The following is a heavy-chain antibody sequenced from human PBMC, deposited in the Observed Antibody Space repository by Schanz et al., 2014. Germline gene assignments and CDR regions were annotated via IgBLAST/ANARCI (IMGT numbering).Heavy chain of an antibody. V-gene: IGHV3-30*19. Sequence: VQLVESGGGVVQPGRSLRLSCAASGFTLTSHGMHWVRQAPGKGLEWVALISYDGSNTYYPDSVKGRFTVSRDISKNMLYLQMDSLRAEDTALYYCARDSFSSSYIDYWGQGTLVTVSS. J-gene: IGHJ4*02. CDR1: GFTLTSHG. CDR2: ISYDGSNT. D-gene: IGHD6-13*01. CDR3: ARDSFSSSYIDY.